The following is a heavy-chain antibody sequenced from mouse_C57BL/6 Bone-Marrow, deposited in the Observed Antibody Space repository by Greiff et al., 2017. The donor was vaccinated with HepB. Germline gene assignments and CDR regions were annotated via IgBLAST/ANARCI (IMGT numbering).Heavy chain of an antibody. CDR1: GFTFSSYA. CDR3: ARDRWEGYAMDY. Sequence: EVKLMESVGGLVKPGGSLKLSCAASGFTFSSYAMSWVRQTPEKRLEWVATISDGGSYTYYPDNVKGRFTISRDNAKNNLYLQMSHLKSEDTAMYYCARDRWEGYAMDYWGQGTSVTVSS. J-gene: IGHJ4*01. D-gene: IGHD4-1*01. V-gene: IGHV5-4*01. CDR2: ISDGGSYT.